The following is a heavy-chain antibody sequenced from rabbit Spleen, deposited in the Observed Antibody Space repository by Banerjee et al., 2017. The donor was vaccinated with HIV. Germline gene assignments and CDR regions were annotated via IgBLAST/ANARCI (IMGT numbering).Heavy chain of an antibody. D-gene: IGHD8-1*01. CDR3: ARDAASSFSSYGMDL. Sequence: QSLEESGGDLVKPGASLTLTCTASGFSFSSSYWICWVRQAPGKGLEWIACIYAGSSGSTYYASWAKGRFTISKTSSTTVTLQMTSLTAADTATYFCARDAASSFSSYGMDLWGPGTWSPS. CDR1: GFSFSSSYW. V-gene: IGHV1S40*01. CDR2: IYAGSSGST. J-gene: IGHJ6*01.